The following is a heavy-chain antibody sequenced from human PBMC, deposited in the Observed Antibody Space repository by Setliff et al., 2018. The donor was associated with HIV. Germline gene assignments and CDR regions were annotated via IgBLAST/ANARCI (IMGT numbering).Heavy chain of an antibody. Sequence: SETLSLTCAVSGYSISSGYYWGWIRQPPGKGLEWIGSIYYTGSTYYNPSLKSRVTISLDTSKNQFSLKLSSVTAADTAVYYCAKGVAGLQYYYYYMDVWGKGTTVTVSS. CDR1: GYSISSGYY. D-gene: IGHD6-19*01. V-gene: IGHV4-38-2*01. J-gene: IGHJ6*03. CDR3: AKGVAGLQYYYYYMDV. CDR2: IYYTGST.